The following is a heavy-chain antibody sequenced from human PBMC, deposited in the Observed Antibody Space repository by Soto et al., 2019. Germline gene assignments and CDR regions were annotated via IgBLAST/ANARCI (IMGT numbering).Heavy chain of an antibody. CDR2: ISGSGGST. D-gene: IGHD2-15*01. J-gene: IGHJ5*02. CDR1: GFTFSSYA. V-gene: IGHV3-23*01. CDR3: AKDRELVVVASNWFDP. Sequence: PGGSLRLSCAASGFTFSSYAMSWVRQAPGKGLEWVSAISGSGGSTYYADSVKGRFTIPRDNSKNTLYLQMNSLRAEDTAVYYCAKDRELVVVASNWFDPWGQGTLVPVSS.